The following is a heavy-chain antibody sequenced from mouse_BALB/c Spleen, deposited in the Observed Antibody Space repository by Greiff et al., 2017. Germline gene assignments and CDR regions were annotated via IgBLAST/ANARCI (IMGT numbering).Heavy chain of an antibody. CDR1: GFTFSSFG. CDR3: ARLDY. V-gene: IGHV5-17*02. CDR2: ISSGSSTI. Sequence: DVKLVESGGGLVQPGGSRKLSCAASGFTFSSFGMHWVRQAPEKGLEWVAYISSGSSTIYYADTVKGRFTISRDNPKNTLFLQMTSLRSEDTAMYYCARLDYWGQGTSVTVSS. J-gene: IGHJ4*01.